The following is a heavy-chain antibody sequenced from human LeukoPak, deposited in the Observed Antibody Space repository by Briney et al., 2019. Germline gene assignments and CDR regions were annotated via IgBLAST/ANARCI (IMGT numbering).Heavy chain of an antibody. CDR3: ARGLRGYYGSGRYDDY. D-gene: IGHD3-10*01. V-gene: IGHV4-34*01. CDR2: INHSGST. Sequence: PSETLSLTCAVYGGSFSGYYWSWIRQPPGKGLERIGEINHSGSTNYNPSLKSRVTISVDTSKNQFSLKLSSVTAADTAVYYCARGLRGYYGSGRYDDYWGQGTLVTVSS. CDR1: GGSFSGYY. J-gene: IGHJ4*02.